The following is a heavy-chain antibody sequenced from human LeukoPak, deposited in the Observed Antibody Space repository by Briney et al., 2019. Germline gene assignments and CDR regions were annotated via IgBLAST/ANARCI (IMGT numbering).Heavy chain of an antibody. CDR3: AREVMGNDRGAFDI. CDR2: ICSAGNT. D-gene: IGHD2-21*01. CDR1: GFTFSSYG. V-gene: IGHV3-13*01. J-gene: IGHJ3*02. Sequence: PGGSLRLSCAASGFTFSSYGIHWVRQGPGKGLEWVSAICSAGNTFYYGSVKGRFTISRQRAKNSVYLQMNSLRAEDTAVYYGAREVMGNDRGAFDIWGQGTMVTVSS.